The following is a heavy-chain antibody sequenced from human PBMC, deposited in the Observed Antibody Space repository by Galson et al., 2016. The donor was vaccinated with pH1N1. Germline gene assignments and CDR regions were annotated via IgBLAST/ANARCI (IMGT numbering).Heavy chain of an antibody. Sequence: HSGAEVKKPGESLKISCTGSGYSFTSYWIGWVRQMPGKGLAWMGIIYPGDSDTRYSPSFQGQVTIAADKSISPAYLQWSSLKASDTATHYCARQSRDPMGPGWFDPWGQGTLVTVSS. CDR1: GYSFTSYW. J-gene: IGHJ5*02. CDR3: ARQSRDPMGPGWFDP. CDR2: IYPGDSDT. D-gene: IGHD5-24*01. V-gene: IGHV5-51*03.